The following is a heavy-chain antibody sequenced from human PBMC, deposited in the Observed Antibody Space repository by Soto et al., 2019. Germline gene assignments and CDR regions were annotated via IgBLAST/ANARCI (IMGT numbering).Heavy chain of an antibody. Sequence: EVQLLESGGGLVQPGGSLRLSCAVSGFTFSNYAMSWVRQAPGKGLEWVSVISGSGGSTFYADSVKGRFTISRDNYKKTLHLQRNRLRAEDTAVYDCAKDSGPSGLFDYWGQGTLVAVSS. CDR3: AKDSGPSGLFDY. CDR2: ISGSGGST. V-gene: IGHV3-23*01. CDR1: GFTFSNYA. D-gene: IGHD5-12*01. J-gene: IGHJ4*02.